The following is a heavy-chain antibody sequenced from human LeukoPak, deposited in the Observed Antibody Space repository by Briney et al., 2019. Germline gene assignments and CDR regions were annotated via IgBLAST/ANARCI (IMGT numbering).Heavy chain of an antibody. D-gene: IGHD2-2*02. V-gene: IGHV4-34*01. Sequence: SETLSLTCAVYGGSFSGYFWNWIRQSPGKGLEWIGEVNHTGSTNYIPSLKSRVIISVDTSKNQFSLKLTSMTAADTAVYYCAGRYLYYYYYYMDIWGKGTTVAVSS. CDR1: GGSFSGYF. CDR3: AGRYLYYYYYYMDI. J-gene: IGHJ6*03. CDR2: VNHTGST.